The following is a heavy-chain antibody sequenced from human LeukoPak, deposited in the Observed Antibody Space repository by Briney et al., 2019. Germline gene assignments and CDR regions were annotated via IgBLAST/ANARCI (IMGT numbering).Heavy chain of an antibody. CDR2: ISYDGSNK. D-gene: IGHD3-3*01. CDR3: AKDLSSSVWSGYYCDY. J-gene: IGHJ4*02. V-gene: IGHV3-30*18. CDR1: GFTFSSYG. Sequence: PGGSLRLSCAASGFTFSSYGMHWVRQAPGKGLEWVAVISYDGSNKYYADSVKGRFTISRDNSKNTLYLQMNSLRAEDTAVYYCAKDLSSSVWSGYYCDYWSQGTLVTVSS.